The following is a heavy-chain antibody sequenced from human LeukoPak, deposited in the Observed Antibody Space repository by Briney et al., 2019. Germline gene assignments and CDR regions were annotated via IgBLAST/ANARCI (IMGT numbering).Heavy chain of an antibody. V-gene: IGHV1-46*01. CDR2: INPSGGST. CDR1: GYTFTSYY. J-gene: IGHJ6*02. Sequence: ASVKVSCKASGYTFTSYYMHWVRQAPGQGLEWMGIINPSGGSTSYAQKFQGRVTMTRDTSTSTVYMELSNLRSEDTAVYYCARRYCSGGSCPSAREVDPAVYYYGMDVWGQGTTVTVSS. D-gene: IGHD2-15*01. CDR3: ARRYCSGGSCPSAREVDPAVYYYGMDV.